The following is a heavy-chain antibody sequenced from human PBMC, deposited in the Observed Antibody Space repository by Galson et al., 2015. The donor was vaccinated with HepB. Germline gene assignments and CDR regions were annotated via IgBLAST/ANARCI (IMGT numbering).Heavy chain of an antibody. J-gene: IGHJ6*02. D-gene: IGHD6-13*01. Sequence: SLRLSCAASGFTFSSYAMSWVRQAPGKGLEWVSAISGSGGSTYYADSVKGRFTISRDNSENTLYLQMNSLRAEDTAVYYCAKGNSWSPYYYGMDVWGQGTTVTVSS. V-gene: IGHV3-23*01. CDR1: GFTFSSYA. CDR2: ISGSGGST. CDR3: AKGNSWSPYYYGMDV.